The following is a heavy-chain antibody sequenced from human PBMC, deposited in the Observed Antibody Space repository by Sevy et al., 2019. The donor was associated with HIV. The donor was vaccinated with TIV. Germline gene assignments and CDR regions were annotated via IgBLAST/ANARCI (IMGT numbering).Heavy chain of an antibody. CDR3: ARAGALRFLEWFSDYYYYGMDV. J-gene: IGHJ6*02. CDR2: MNPNSGNT. Sequence: ASVKVSCKASGYTFTSYDINWVRQATGQGLEWMGWMNPNSGNTGYAQKFQGRVTMTRNTSISTAYMELSSLRSEDTAVYYCARAGALRFLEWFSDYYYYGMDVWGQGTTVTVSS. CDR1: GYTFTSYD. D-gene: IGHD3-3*01. V-gene: IGHV1-8*01.